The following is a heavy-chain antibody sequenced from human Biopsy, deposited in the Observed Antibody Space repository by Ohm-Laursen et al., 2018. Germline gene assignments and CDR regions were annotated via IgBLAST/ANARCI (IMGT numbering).Heavy chain of an antibody. CDR2: IYYSGST. J-gene: IGHJ3*02. CDR1: GGSISGYY. CDR3: ARGTGRYYVYGAFDI. Sequence: SETLSLTCTVSGGSISGYYWSWIRQPPGKGLEWIGYIYYSGSTNYNPSLRSRVTISVDRSKNQFSLELSSVTAADTAVYYCARGTGRYYVYGAFDIWGQGTVVTVSS. V-gene: IGHV4-59*01. D-gene: IGHD1-26*01.